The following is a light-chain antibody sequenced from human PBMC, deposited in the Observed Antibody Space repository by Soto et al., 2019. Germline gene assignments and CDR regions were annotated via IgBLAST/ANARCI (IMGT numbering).Light chain of an antibody. CDR2: AAS. J-gene: IGKJ1*01. V-gene: IGKV1-6*01. CDR3: LQDYNYPRT. CDR1: PAIASF. Sequence: AMQLTQSPSSLSSSVGYRFTSTCLASPAIASFLGWYQQKPGKAPKLLIYAASSLQSGVPSRFSGSGSGTDFTLTISSLQPEDFATYYCLQDYNYPRTFGQGTKVDIK.